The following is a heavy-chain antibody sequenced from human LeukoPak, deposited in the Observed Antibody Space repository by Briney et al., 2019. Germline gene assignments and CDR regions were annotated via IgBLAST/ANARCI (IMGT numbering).Heavy chain of an antibody. V-gene: IGHV4-39*07. D-gene: IGHD3-22*01. CDR2: IYYSGST. Sequence: PSETLSLTCTVSGGSISSSSYYWGWIRQPPGKGLEWIGSIYYSGSTYYNPSLKSRVTISVDTSKNQFSLKLSSVTAADTAVYYCARDYDSSGYFHGGGYYFDYWGQGTLVTVSS. CDR1: GGSISSSSYY. CDR3: ARDYDSSGYFHGGGYYFDY. J-gene: IGHJ4*02.